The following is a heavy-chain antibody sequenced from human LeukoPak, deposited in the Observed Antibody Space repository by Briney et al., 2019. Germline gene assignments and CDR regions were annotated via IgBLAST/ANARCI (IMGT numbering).Heavy chain of an antibody. V-gene: IGHV3-11*06. J-gene: IGHJ6*02. CDR2: ISSSSSYT. CDR3: ARDWRPPNIAAAGTSYYYGMDV. Sequence: PGGSLRLSCAASGFTFSDYYMSWIRQALEKGLEWVSHISSSSSYTNYADSVKGRFTISRDNAKNSLYLQMNSLRAEDTAAYYCARDWRPPNIAAAGTSYYYGMDVWGQGTTVTVCS. CDR1: GFTFSDYY. D-gene: IGHD6-13*01.